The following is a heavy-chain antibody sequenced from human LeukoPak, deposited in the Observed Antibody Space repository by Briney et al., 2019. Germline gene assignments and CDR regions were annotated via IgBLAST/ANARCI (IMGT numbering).Heavy chain of an antibody. J-gene: IGHJ4*02. Sequence: SETLSLTCTVSGGSISSYYWSWIRQPPGKGLEWIGYIYYSGSTNYNPSLKSRVTISVGTSKNQFSLKLSSVTAADTAVYYCARGAEIPADFDYWGQGTLVTVSS. D-gene: IGHD1-14*01. CDR1: GGSISSYY. V-gene: IGHV4-59*08. CDR2: IYYSGST. CDR3: ARGAEIPADFDY.